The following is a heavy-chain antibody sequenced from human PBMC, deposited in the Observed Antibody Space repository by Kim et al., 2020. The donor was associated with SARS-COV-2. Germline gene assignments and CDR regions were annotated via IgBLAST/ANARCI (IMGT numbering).Heavy chain of an antibody. J-gene: IGHJ5*02. D-gene: IGHD4-17*01. V-gene: IGHV4-34*01. Sequence: NPSLKSRVTISVDTSKNQFSLKLSSVTAADTAVYYCARGPRGTVTRWFDPWGQGTLVTVSS. CDR3: ARGPRGTVTRWFDP.